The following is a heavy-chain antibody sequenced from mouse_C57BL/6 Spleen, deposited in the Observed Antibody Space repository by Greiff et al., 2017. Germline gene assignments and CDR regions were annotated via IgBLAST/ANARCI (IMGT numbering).Heavy chain of an antibody. CDR1: GYTFTSSW. CDR2: IDPTSGGT. V-gene: IGHV1-72*01. Sequence: VQLQQPGAELVKPGASVKLSCKASGYTFTSSWMHWVKQRPGRGLEWIGRIDPTSGGTKYNEKFKRKATLTVDTPSSTAYMQLSILTSEDSAVYYCARGYYDYDVDDFDYWGQGTTLTVSS. J-gene: IGHJ2*01. CDR3: ARGYYDYDVDDFDY. D-gene: IGHD2-4*01.